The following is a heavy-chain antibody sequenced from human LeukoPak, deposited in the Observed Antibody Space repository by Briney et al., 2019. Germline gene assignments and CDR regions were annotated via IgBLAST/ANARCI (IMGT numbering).Heavy chain of an antibody. J-gene: IGHJ6*03. V-gene: IGHV3-66*01. CDR2: IYSGGST. CDR3: ARYSSSRGYYYYYMDV. D-gene: IGHD6-6*01. Sequence: GGSLRLSCAASGFTVSSNYMSWVRQAPGKGLEWVSVIYSGGSTYYADSVKGRFTISRDNSKNTLYLQMNSLRAEDTAVYYCARYSSSRGYYYYYMDVWGKGTTVTVSS. CDR1: GFTVSSNY.